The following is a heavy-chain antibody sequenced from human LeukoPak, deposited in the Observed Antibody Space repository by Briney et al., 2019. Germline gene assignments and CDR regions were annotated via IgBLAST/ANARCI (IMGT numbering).Heavy chain of an antibody. V-gene: IGHV4-59*01. J-gene: IGHJ6*02. Sequence: SETLSLTCTVSGGSISSYYWTRIRQPPGKGLEWIGYIYYSGSTNYNPSLKSRVIVSVDTSKNQFSLNLSSVTAADTAVYYCTRGYGSGSSASYYGMDVWGQGTTVTVSS. D-gene: IGHD3-10*01. CDR3: TRGYGSGSSASYYGMDV. CDR2: IYYSGST. CDR1: GGSISSYY.